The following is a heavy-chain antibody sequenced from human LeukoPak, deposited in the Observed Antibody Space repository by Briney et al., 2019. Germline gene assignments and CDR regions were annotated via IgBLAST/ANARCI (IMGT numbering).Heavy chain of an antibody. J-gene: IGHJ6*02. CDR2: VSSTGGDT. CDR1: GFTFSIYA. Sequence: GGSLRLSCAASGFTFSIYAMSWVRQAPGKGLKRVSGVSSTGGDTYYADSVKGRFAISRDNSKNMVYLEMTSLRADDTAVYYCPKGGFGVPMDVWGQGTTVTVSS. CDR3: PKGGFGVPMDV. V-gene: IGHV3-23*01. D-gene: IGHD3-10*01.